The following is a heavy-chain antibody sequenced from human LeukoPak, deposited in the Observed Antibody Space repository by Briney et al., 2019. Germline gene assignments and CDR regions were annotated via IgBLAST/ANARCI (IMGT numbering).Heavy chain of an antibody. CDR2: ISNNGGYT. CDR1: GFTFSSSA. V-gene: IGHV3-23*01. D-gene: IGHD2-15*01. J-gene: IGHJ4*02. CDR3: AKQLGYCSDGSCYFPY. Sequence: GGSPRLSCAASGFTFSSSAMSWVRQAPGKGLEWVSAISNNGGYTYYADSVQGRFTIPRDNSKSTLCLQMNSLRAEDTAVYYCAKQLGYCSDGSCYFPYWGQGTLVTISS.